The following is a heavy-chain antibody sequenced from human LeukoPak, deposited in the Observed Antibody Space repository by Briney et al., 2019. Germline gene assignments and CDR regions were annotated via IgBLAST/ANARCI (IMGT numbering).Heavy chain of an antibody. V-gene: IGHV3-74*01. D-gene: IGHD4-23*01. Sequence: GGSLRLSCAASGFTYSSYWRNWVRQAPGKGLVWVSRIASDGSSTTYADSVKGRFSISRDNAKNTLYLQMNSLRVEDTAVYYCARGRPHGNDYWGQGTLVTVSS. J-gene: IGHJ4*02. CDR1: GFTYSSYW. CDR2: IASDGSST. CDR3: ARGRPHGNDY.